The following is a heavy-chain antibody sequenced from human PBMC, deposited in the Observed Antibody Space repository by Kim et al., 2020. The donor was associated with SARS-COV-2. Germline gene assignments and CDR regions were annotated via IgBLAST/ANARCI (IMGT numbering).Heavy chain of an antibody. CDR1: GYTFTGYY. CDR3: ARGALITIFGVGNFDY. J-gene: IGHJ4*02. V-gene: IGHV1-2*02. Sequence: ASVKVSCKASGYTFTGYYMHWVRQAPGQGLEWMGWINPNSGGTNYAQKFQGRVTMTRDTSISTAYMELSRLRSDDTAVYYCARGALITIFGVGNFDYWGQGTLVTVSS. D-gene: IGHD3-3*01. CDR2: INPNSGGT.